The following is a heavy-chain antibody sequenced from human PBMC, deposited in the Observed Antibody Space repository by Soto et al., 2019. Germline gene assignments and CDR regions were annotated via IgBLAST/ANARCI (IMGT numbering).Heavy chain of an antibody. V-gene: IGHV1-69*01. D-gene: IGHD6-19*01. CDR3: ARDYSSGWPPGY. Sequence: QVQLVQSGAEVKKPGSSVKVSCKASGGTFSSYAISWVRQAPGQGLEWMGGIIPIFGTANYEQKSQGRVTITADEATSTAYMEMSSLRSEDTAVYYCARDYSSGWPPGYWGQGTLVTVSS. J-gene: IGHJ4*02. CDR2: IIPIFGTA. CDR1: GGTFSSYA.